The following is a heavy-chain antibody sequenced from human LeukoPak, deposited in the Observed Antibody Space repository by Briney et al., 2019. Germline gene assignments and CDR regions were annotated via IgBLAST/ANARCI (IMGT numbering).Heavy chain of an antibody. CDR3: AREGGYSSSWYRLFDY. V-gene: IGHV3-30-3*01. Sequence: PGGSLRLSCAASGFTFSSYAMHWVRQAQGKGMEWVAVISYDGSNKYYADSVKGRFTISRDNSMNTLYLQMNSLRAEDTAVYYCAREGGYSSSWYRLFDYWGQGTLVTVSS. CDR1: GFTFSSYA. D-gene: IGHD6-13*01. J-gene: IGHJ4*02. CDR2: ISYDGSNK.